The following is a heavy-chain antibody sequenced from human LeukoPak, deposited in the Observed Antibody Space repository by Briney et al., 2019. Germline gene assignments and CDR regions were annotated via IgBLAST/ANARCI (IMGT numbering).Heavy chain of an antibody. J-gene: IGHJ6*03. CDR2: ISGSGGST. CDR1: GFTFSSYA. D-gene: IGHD1-26*01. Sequence: GGSLRLSCAASGFTFSSYAMSWVRQAPGKGLEWVSAISGSGGSTYYADSVKGRFTISRDNSKNTLYLQMNSLRAEDTAVYYCVKIVGATRYYYYYMDVWGKGTTVTVSS. CDR3: VKIVGATRYYYYYMDV. V-gene: IGHV3-23*01.